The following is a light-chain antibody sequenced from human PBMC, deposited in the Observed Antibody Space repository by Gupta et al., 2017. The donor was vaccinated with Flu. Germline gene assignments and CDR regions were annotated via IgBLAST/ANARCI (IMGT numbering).Light chain of an antibody. V-gene: IGLV1-44*01. CDR1: RSHIERNT. CDR2: SDA. CDR3: AAWDDRLNGGV. J-gene: IGLJ3*02. Sequence: RITISCSGSRSHIERNTVSWYQQLPGSAPKLLIYSDAQRLSGVPDGFSGSRSVTSASLAINGLQAEDEADYYCAAWDDRLNGGVFGGGTKLTVL.